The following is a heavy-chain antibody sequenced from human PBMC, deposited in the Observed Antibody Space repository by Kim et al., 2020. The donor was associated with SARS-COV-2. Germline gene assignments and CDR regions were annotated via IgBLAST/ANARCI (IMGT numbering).Heavy chain of an antibody. CDR3: ARDASGYSSSWTYYYYGMDV. CDR1: GFTFSSYG. CDR2: ISYDGSNK. D-gene: IGHD6-13*01. V-gene: IGHV3-33*05. Sequence: GGSLRLSCAASGFTFSSYGMHWVRQAPGKGLEWVAVISYDGSNKNYADSVKGRFTISRHNSKNTLYLQMNSLRAEDTAVYYCARDASGYSSSWTYYYYGMDVWGQGTTVTVSS. J-gene: IGHJ6*02.